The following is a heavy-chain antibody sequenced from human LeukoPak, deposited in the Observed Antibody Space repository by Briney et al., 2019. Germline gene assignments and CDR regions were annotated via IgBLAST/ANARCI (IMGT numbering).Heavy chain of an antibody. V-gene: IGHV4-34*01. J-gene: IGHJ4*02. CDR1: GGSFSGYY. CDR2: INHSGST. Sequence: RASETLSLTCAVYGGSFSGYYWSWIRQPPGKGLEWIGEINHSGSTYYNASLQSRVTISMDTSKNQFSLRLSSVTAADTAMYYCAKSGGYGLIDYWGQGTLVTVSS. D-gene: IGHD1-26*01. CDR3: AKSGGYGLIDY.